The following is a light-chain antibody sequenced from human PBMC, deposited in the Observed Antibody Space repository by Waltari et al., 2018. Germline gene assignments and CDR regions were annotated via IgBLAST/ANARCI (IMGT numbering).Light chain of an antibody. V-gene: IGLV3-21*02. CDR3: QVWDSVSDHVF. Sequence: SYVLTQPPSVSVAPGQTARITCGENDIGSKSVHWYQQKPGQAPVLVVFDDSPRPAGIPEPFSCSNPGKTATLTISRVEAGDEADYYCQVWDSVSDHVFFGGGTKLTVL. CDR1: DIGSKS. J-gene: IGLJ2*01. CDR2: DDS.